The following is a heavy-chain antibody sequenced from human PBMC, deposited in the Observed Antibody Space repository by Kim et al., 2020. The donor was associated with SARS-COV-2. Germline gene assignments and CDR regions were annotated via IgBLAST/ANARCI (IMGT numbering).Heavy chain of an antibody. CDR2: IYYSGST. CDR1: GGSISSGGYY. V-gene: IGHV4-31*03. CDR3: ARDPXKNPVPLGYYYYYXXXV. Sequence: SETLSLTCTVSGGSISSGGYYWSWIRQDPGKGLEWIGYIYYSGSTYYNPSLKSRVTITVDTSKNQFPLKLRXVTAADTAVYYCARDPXKNPVPLGYYYYYXXXVWGQGXTVTVSS. J-gene: IGHJ6*02.